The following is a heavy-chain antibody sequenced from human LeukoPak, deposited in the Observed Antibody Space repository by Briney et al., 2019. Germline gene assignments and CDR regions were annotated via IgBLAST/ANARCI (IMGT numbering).Heavy chain of an antibody. D-gene: IGHD6-13*01. V-gene: IGHV4-39*07. J-gene: IGHJ6*02. Sequence: SETLSLTCTVSGGSISSSSYYWGWIRQPPGKGLEWIGSIYYSGSTYYNPSLNSRVTISVDTSKNQLSPKLTSVTVADTAVYYCARVVSSWRPYYNYYGMDVWGQGTTVTVSS. CDR2: IYYSGST. CDR1: GGSISSSSYY. CDR3: ARVVSSWRPYYNYYGMDV.